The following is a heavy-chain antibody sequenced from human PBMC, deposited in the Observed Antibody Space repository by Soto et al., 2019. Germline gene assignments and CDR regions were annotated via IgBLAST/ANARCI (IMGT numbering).Heavy chain of an antibody. Sequence: SETLSLTCTVSGGSISSSSYYWGWIRQPPGKGLEWIGSIYYSGSTYYNPSLKSRVTISVDTSKNQFSLKLSSVTAADTAVYYCARHLMAHGEMNIPSLRRYNWFDPWGQGTLVTVSS. CDR3: ARHLMAHGEMNIPSLRRYNWFDP. CDR1: GGSISSSSYY. J-gene: IGHJ5*02. CDR2: IYYSGST. D-gene: IGHD3-10*01. V-gene: IGHV4-39*01.